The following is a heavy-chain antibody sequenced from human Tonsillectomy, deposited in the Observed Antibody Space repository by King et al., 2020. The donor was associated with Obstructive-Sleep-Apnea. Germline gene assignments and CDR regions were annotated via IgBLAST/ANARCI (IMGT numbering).Heavy chain of an antibody. CDR1: GDSVSSNSAA. Sequence: VQLQQSGPGLVKPSQTLSLTCAISGDSVSSNSAAGNWIRQSPSRGLEWLGKTYYRSKWYNDYALSVKSRITIKPDTSKNQFSLPLNSVTPEDTAVYYCALQIRDSSGYYHLDYRGQGTLVTVSS. J-gene: IGHJ4*02. D-gene: IGHD3-22*01. CDR2: TYYRSKWYN. V-gene: IGHV6-1*01. CDR3: ALQIRDSSGYYHLDY.